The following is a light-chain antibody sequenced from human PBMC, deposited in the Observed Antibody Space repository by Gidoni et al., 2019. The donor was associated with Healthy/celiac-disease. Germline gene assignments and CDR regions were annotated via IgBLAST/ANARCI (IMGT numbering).Light chain of an antibody. Sequence: EIVLTQSPGTLSLSPGERATLSCRASQSVSSSYLAWYQQKPGQAPRLLIYGASSRATGIPDRFSGSGSGTDFTLTISRLEPEDFAVYYCQQYGSSRFTFXPXTKVDIE. J-gene: IGKJ3*01. CDR1: QSVSSSY. CDR3: QQYGSSRFT. CDR2: GAS. V-gene: IGKV3-20*01.